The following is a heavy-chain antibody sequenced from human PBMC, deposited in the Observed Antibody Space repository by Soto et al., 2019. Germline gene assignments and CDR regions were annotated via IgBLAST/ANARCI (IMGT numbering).Heavy chain of an antibody. V-gene: IGHV3-23*01. J-gene: IGHJ6*02. CDR1: GFTFSSYA. CDR3: AKGLGNAKEV. D-gene: IGHD2-8*01. Sequence: GSLRLSCAASGFTFSSYAMSWVRQAPGKGLEWVSGLTASGLNTYYTDSVKGRFTISRDNSRNTVYLQMSGLRVEDTAVFHCAKGLGNAKEVWGQGTTVTVSS. CDR2: LTASGLNT.